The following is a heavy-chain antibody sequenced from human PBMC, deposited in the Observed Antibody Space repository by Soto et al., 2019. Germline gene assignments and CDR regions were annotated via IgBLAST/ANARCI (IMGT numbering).Heavy chain of an antibody. D-gene: IGHD3-3*01. J-gene: IGHJ5*02. V-gene: IGHV4-39*01. CDR1: GGSISSSSYY. Sequence: SETLSLTCTVSGGSISSSSYYWGWIRQPPGKGLEWIGSIYYSGSTYYNPSLKSRVTISVDTSKNQFSLKLSSVTAADTAVYYCARHIKSIGNYDFWSGYPWFDPWGQGTLVTVSS. CDR3: ARHIKSIGNYDFWSGYPWFDP. CDR2: IYYSGST.